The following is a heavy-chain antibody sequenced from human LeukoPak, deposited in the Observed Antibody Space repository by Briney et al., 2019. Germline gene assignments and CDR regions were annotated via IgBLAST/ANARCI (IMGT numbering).Heavy chain of an antibody. Sequence: PGGSLRLSCAASGFTFSSYAMHWVRQAPGKGLEYVSAISSNGGSTYYANSVKGRFTISRDNSKNTLHLQMNSLRAEDTAVYYCAKEYSSSWYYFDYWGQGTLVTVSS. CDR1: GFTFSSYA. V-gene: IGHV3-64*01. CDR3: AKEYSSSWYYFDY. D-gene: IGHD6-13*01. CDR2: ISSNGGST. J-gene: IGHJ4*02.